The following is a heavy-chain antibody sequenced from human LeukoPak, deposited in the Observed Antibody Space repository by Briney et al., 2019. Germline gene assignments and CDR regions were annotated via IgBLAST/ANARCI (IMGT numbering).Heavy chain of an antibody. CDR3: ARSPNCGGDCS. CDR1: GFNFSTYW. V-gene: IGHV3-74*01. D-gene: IGHD2-21*02. CDR2: IDSDGRRT. Sequence: GGSLRLSCAVSGFNFSTYWMHWVRQAPGKGVVWVSRIDSDGRRTSYAYSVKGRFTISRDNAKNTLHLQMNSLRAEDTAVYYCARSPNCGGDCSWGQGTLVTVS. J-gene: IGHJ5*02.